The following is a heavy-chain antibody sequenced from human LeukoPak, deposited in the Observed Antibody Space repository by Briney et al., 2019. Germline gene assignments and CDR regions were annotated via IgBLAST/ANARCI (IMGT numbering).Heavy chain of an antibody. Sequence: PGGSLRLSCAASGFTFSSYGMHWVRQAPGKGLEWVAVIWYDGSNKYYADSVRGRFTVSRDNSKNTLYLQMNSLRAEDTAVYYCARRDGSGYYALDFWGQGFLVTVSS. D-gene: IGHD3-22*01. J-gene: IGHJ4*02. CDR1: GFTFSSYG. CDR3: ARRDGSGYYALDF. CDR2: IWYDGSNK. V-gene: IGHV3-33*01.